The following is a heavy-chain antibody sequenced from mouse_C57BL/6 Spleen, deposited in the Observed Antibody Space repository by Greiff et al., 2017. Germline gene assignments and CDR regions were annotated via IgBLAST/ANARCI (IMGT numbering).Heavy chain of an antibody. J-gene: IGHJ3*01. CDR3: ARSEDGYSPCAY. CDR2: IDPSDSEN. D-gene: IGHD2-3*01. CDR1: GYTFTSYW. V-gene: IGHV1-52*01. Sequence: VQLQQPGAELVRPGSSVKLSCKASGYTFTSYWMHWVKQRPIQGLEWIGNIDPSDSENHYNQKFKDKATLTVDKSSSTAYMQLSSLTSEDSAGYYCARSEDGYSPCAYWGQGTLVTVSA.